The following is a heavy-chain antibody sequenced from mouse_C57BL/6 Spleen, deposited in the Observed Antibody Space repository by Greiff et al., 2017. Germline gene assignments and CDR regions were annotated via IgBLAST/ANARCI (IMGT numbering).Heavy chain of an antibody. Sequence: QVHVKQPGAELVKPGASVTLSCKASGYTFTSSWMHWVKQRPGQGLEWIGMIHPNSGSTNYNEKFKSKATLTVDTSSSTAYMQLSSLTSEDSAIYYCARGWGEYYFDYWGQGTTLTVSS. V-gene: IGHV1-64*01. CDR1: GYTFTSSW. D-gene: IGHD1-1*02. CDR3: ARGWGEYYFDY. J-gene: IGHJ2*01. CDR2: IHPNSGST.